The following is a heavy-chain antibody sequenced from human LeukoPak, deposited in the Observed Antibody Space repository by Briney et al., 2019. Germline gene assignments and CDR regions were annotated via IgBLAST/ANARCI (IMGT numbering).Heavy chain of an antibody. CDR2: INHSGST. V-gene: IGHV4-34*01. J-gene: IGHJ5*02. CDR3: ARVLDSSGYFYGFDP. D-gene: IGHD3-22*01. Sequence: PSETLSLTCAVYGGSFSGYYWSWIRPPPGKGLEWIGEINHSGSTYYNPSLKSRVTISVDTSKNQFSLKLSSVTAADTAVYYCARVLDSSGYFYGFDPWGQGTLVTVSS. CDR1: GGSFSGYY.